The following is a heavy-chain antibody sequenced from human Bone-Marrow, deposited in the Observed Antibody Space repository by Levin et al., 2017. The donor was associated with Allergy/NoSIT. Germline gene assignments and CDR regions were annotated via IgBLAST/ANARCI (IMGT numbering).Heavy chain of an antibody. CDR1: SGSVHSDAYY. CDR2: IYYSGST. V-gene: IGHV4-61*08. D-gene: IGHD1-26*01. CDR3: ARWRSASYRFHFDS. J-gene: IGHJ4*02. Sequence: SQTLSLPCSVSSGSVHSDAYYWSWIRQPPGKGLEWIGYIYYSGSTFYNPSLRSRATISLDTSENQFSLKLRSVSAADTAMYYCARWRSASYRFHFDSWGQGILVTVSS.